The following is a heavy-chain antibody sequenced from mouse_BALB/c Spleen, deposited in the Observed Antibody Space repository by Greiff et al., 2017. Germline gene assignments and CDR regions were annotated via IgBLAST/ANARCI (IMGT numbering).Heavy chain of an antibody. Sequence: EVNVVESGGDLVKPGGSLKLSCAASGFTFSSYGMSWVRQTPDKRLEWVATISSGGSYTYYPDSVKGRFTISRDNAKNTLYLQMSSLKSEDTAMYYCARELEYAMDYWGQGTSVTVSS. J-gene: IGHJ4*01. CDR2: ISSGGSYT. CDR1: GFTFSSYG. D-gene: IGHD4-1*01. CDR3: ARELEYAMDY. V-gene: IGHV5-6*01.